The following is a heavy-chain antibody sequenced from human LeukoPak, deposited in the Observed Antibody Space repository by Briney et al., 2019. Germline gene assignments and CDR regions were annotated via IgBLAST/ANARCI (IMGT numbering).Heavy chain of an antibody. CDR3: AKDRGSGGFIDAFDI. J-gene: IGHJ3*02. CDR2: IRYDGSNK. V-gene: IGHV3-30*02. Sequence: PRGSLRLSCAAPGVTFSSYVIYSVRQAPRKGLEWVAFIRYDGSNKHYPHTLRDRFTISRENSKNTLTLHMNRLRAEDTAVCYCAKDRGSGGFIDAFDIGGEGTMVTVPS. D-gene: IGHD3-10*01. CDR1: GVTFSSYV.